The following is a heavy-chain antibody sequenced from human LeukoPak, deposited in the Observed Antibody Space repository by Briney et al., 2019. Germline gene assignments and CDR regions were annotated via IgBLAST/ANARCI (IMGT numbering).Heavy chain of an antibody. J-gene: IGHJ4*02. Sequence: GGSLRLSCAASGFTFSSYWMSWVRQAPGKGLEWVANIKRDGSEKYYVDSVKGRFTISRDNAKNSLYLQMNSLSAEDTAVYYCAREFPYYYDTSGYHLDYWGQGTLVTVSS. CDR1: GFTFSSYW. D-gene: IGHD3-22*01. V-gene: IGHV3-7*01. CDR2: IKRDGSEK. CDR3: AREFPYYYDTSGYHLDY.